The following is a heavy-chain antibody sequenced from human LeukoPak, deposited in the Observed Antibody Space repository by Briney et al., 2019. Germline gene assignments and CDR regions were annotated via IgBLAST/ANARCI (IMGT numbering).Heavy chain of an antibody. CDR3: VRYPARYRTGGNCYFAGEGGLDL. CDR2: IHYSGAT. Sequence: PSQTLSLTCTVSGGSIRSDGDYWSWIRQNPGKGLEWIGYIHYSGATYYSPSLKSRVAISLDASKSQFSLNLSSVTAADTAVYYCVRYPARYRTGGNCYFAGEGGLDLWGQGTLVTVSS. D-gene: IGHD2-15*01. V-gene: IGHV4-31*03. CDR1: GGSIRSDGDY. J-gene: IGHJ5*02.